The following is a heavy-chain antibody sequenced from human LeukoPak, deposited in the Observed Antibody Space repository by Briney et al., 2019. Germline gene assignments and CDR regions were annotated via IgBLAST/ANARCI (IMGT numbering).Heavy chain of an antibody. CDR3: TRVVSSSGWGTYSDY. CDR2: IYYSGNT. CDR1: GGSISSYY. V-gene: IGHV4-59*01. Sequence: SETLSLTCTVSGGSISSYYWSWIRQPPGKGLEWIGNIYYSGNTNYNPSLKSRVTISVDTSKNQFSLKPSSVTAADTAVYYCTRVVSSSGWGTYSDYWGQGTLVTVSS. J-gene: IGHJ4*02. D-gene: IGHD6-19*01.